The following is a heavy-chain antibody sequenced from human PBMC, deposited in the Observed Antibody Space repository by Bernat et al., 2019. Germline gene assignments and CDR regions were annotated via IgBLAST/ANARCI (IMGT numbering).Heavy chain of an antibody. J-gene: IGHJ4*02. CDR1: GGSFSGYS. D-gene: IGHD6-13*01. Sequence: QVQLQQWGAGLLKPSETLSLTCAVYGGSFSGYSWTWIRQPPGKGLEWIGEISHSGRTNYNPSLKSRVTISIDTSKNQFSLSLSSVTAADTALYYCARGNMAASIFYWVQGTLVTVSS. CDR3: ARGNMAASIFY. CDR2: ISHSGRT. V-gene: IGHV4-34*01.